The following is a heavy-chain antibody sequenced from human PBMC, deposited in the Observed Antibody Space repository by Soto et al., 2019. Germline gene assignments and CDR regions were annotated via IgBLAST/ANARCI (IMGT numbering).Heavy chain of an antibody. D-gene: IGHD4-17*01. CDR2: ISYDGSNK. Sequence: GGSLRLSCAASGFTFSSYGMHWVRQAPGKGLEWVAVISYDGSNKYYADSVKGRFTISRDNSKNTLYLQMNSLRAEDTAVYYCAKWRGHDYGDYYFDYWGQGTLVTVSS. J-gene: IGHJ4*02. CDR3: AKWRGHDYGDYYFDY. CDR1: GFTFSSYG. V-gene: IGHV3-30*18.